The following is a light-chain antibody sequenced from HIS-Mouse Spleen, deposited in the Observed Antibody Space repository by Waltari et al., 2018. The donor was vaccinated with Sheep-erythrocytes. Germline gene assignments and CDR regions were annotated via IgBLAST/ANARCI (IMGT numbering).Light chain of an antibody. CDR2: EVS. J-gene: IGLJ3*02. Sequence: QSALTQPPSASGSPGQSVTISCTGPSSDLGGYNYVSWYQQHPGKAPTLMIYEVSTRPSGVPDSFSGSKSGNTASLTVSGLQAEDEADYYCSSYAGSNNWVFGGGTKLTVL. CDR1: SSDLGGYNY. V-gene: IGLV2-8*01. CDR3: SSYAGSNNWV.